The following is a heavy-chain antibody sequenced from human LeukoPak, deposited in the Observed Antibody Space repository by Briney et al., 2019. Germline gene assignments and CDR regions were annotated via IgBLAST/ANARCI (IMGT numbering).Heavy chain of an antibody. CDR1: GGSISSYY. J-gene: IGHJ4*02. Sequence: SETLSLTCTVSGGSISSYYWSWIRQPPGKGLEWIGHIYYSGSTNYNPSLKSRVTISVDTSKNQFSLKLSSVTAADTAVYYCARDLRGWGSSWFDYWGQGTLVTVSS. CDR2: IYYSGST. CDR3: ARDLRGWGSSWFDY. D-gene: IGHD6-13*01. V-gene: IGHV4-59*01.